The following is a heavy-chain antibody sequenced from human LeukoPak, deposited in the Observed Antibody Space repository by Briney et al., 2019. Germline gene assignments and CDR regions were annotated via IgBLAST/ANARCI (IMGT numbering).Heavy chain of an antibody. J-gene: IGHJ4*02. D-gene: IGHD5-24*01. V-gene: IGHV3-7*01. CDR1: GFTFSSYW. CDR2: IKQDGSEK. CDR3: ARGGPFRDGYKVY. Sequence: GGSLRLSCAASGFTFSSYWMSWVRQAPGKGLEWVANIKQDGSEKYDVDSVKGRFTISRDNAKNSLYLQMNSLRAEDTAVYYCARGGPFRDGYKVYWGQGTLVTVSS.